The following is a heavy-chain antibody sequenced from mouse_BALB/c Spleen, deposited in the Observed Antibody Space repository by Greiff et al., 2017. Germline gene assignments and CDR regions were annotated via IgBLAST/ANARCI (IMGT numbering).Heavy chain of an antibody. CDR1: GFSLTSYG. J-gene: IGHJ3*01. Sequence: QVHVKQSGPGLVAPSQSLSITCTVSGFSLTSYGVHWVRQPPGKGLEWLGVIWAGGSTNYNSALMSRLSISKDNSKSQVFLKMNSLQTDDTAMYYCANYYRYDWFAYWGQGTLVTVSA. D-gene: IGHD2-14*01. V-gene: IGHV2-9*02. CDR2: IWAGGST. CDR3: ANYYRYDWFAY.